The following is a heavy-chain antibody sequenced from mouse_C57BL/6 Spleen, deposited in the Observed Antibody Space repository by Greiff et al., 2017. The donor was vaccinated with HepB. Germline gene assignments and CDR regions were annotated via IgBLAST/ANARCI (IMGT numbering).Heavy chain of an antibody. CDR1: GYTFTSYW. J-gene: IGHJ4*01. V-gene: IGHV1-5*01. CDR3: TKEAYYYGSSWAMDY. Sequence: EVQLQQSGTVLARPGASVKMSCKTSGYTFTSYWMHWVKQRPGQGLEWIGAIYPGNSDTSYNQKFKGKAKLTAVTSASTAYMELSSLTNEDSAVYYCTKEAYYYGSSWAMDYWGQGTSVTVSS. D-gene: IGHD1-1*01. CDR2: IYPGNSDT.